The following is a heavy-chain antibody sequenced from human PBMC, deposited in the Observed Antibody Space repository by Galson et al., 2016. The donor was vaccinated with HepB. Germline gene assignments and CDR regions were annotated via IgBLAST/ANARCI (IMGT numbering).Heavy chain of an antibody. V-gene: IGHV1-18*01. CDR2: ISTYNGNT. J-gene: IGHJ5*02. CDR3: ARTDTIFGVVRYNWFDP. Sequence: YTFTSYGISWVRQAPGQGLEWMRWISTYNGNTNYAQKFQGRVTMTTDTSTSTAYMELRSLRSDDTAICYCARTDTIFGVVRYNWFDPWGQGTLVTVSS. CDR1: YTFTSYG. D-gene: IGHD3-3*01.